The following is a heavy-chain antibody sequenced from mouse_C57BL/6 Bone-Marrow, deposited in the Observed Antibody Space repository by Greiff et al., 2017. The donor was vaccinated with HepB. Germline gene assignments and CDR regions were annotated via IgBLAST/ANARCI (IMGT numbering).Heavy chain of an antibody. CDR3: ARVGYYSGWFAY. CDR1: GYTFTSYW. J-gene: IGHJ3*01. V-gene: IGHV1-64*01. CDR2: IHPNSGST. Sequence: QVHVKQPGAELVKPGASVKLSCKASGYTFTSYWMHWVKQRPGQGLEWIGMIHPNSGSTNYNEKFKSKATLTVDKSSSTAYMQLSSLTSEDSAVYYCARVGYYSGWFAYWGQGTLVTVSA. D-gene: IGHD2-3*01.